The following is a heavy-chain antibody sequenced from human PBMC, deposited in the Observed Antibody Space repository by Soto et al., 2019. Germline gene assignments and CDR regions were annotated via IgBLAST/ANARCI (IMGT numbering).Heavy chain of an antibody. Sequence: PSETLSLTCTVSGGSISSGDYCWSWIRQPPGKGLEWIGYIYYSGSTYYNPSLKSRVTISVDTSKNQFSLKVASVTAADTAIYYCGRVMIGTSRHTDSDYWGQGTQVTVSS. CDR3: GRVMIGTSRHTDSDY. J-gene: IGHJ4*02. CDR1: GGSISSGDYC. V-gene: IGHV4-30-4*01. CDR2: IYYSGST. D-gene: IGHD2-2*01.